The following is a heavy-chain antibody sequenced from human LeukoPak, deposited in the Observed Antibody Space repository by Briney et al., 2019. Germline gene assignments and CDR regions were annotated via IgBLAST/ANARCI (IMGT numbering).Heavy chain of an antibody. CDR1: GYTFTTYR. D-gene: IGHD5-12*01. J-gene: IGHJ4*02. CDR2: IYPHDSDT. Sequence: GESLKISCQVSGYTFTTYRVAWVRQMPGKGLEWIGIIYPHDSDTRYSPSFQGQVTVSADKSISTAYLRWSSLKASDTAVYYCARRRVGGYDFDYWGQGTLVTVSS. CDR3: ARRRVGGYDFDY. V-gene: IGHV5-51*01.